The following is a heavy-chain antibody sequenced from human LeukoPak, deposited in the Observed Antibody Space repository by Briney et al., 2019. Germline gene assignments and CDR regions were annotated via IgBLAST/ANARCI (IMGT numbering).Heavy chain of an antibody. CDR3: AKGQRITIFGVGPPYYYYYMDV. CDR1: GFTFSSYA. J-gene: IGHJ6*03. V-gene: IGHV3-23*01. Sequence: GGSLRLSCAASGFTFSSYAMSWVRQAPGKGLEWVSAISGSGGSTYYADSVKGRFTISKDNSKNTLYLQMNSLRAEDTAVYYCAKGQRITIFGVGPPYYYYYMDVWGKGTTVTVSS. D-gene: IGHD3-3*01. CDR2: ISGSGGST.